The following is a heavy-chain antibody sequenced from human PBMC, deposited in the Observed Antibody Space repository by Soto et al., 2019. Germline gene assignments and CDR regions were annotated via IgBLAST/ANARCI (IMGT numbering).Heavy chain of an antibody. V-gene: IGHV1-46*03. CDR1: GYSFTSYY. J-gene: IGHJ6*02. CDR2: INPSGGST. CDR3: ARAFSSCYYRGGDYYYYYGMDV. D-gene: IGHD3-22*01. Sequence: ASVKVSCKASGYSFTSYYMHWVRQAPGQGLEWMGIINPSGGSTSYAQKFQGRVTMTRDTSTSTVYMERSSLRSEDTAVYYCARAFSSCYYRGGDYYYYYGMDVWGQGTTGTVSS.